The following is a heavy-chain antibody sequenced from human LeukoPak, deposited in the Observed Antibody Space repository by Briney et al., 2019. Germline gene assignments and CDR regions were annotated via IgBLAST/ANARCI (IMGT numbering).Heavy chain of an antibody. CDR2: IYYSGST. J-gene: IGHJ4*02. Sequence: SETLSLTCAVYGGSFSDYYWGWIRQPPGKGLEWIGSIYYSGSTYYNPSLKSRVTISVDTSKNQFSLKLSSVTAADTAVYYCARRNQYYDFWSGYFSYFDYWGQGTLVTVSS. V-gene: IGHV4-39*01. CDR3: ARRNQYYDFWSGYFSYFDY. D-gene: IGHD3-3*01. CDR1: GGSFSDYY.